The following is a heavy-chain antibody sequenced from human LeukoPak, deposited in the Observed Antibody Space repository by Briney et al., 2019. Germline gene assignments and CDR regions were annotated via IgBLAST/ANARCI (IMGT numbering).Heavy chain of an antibody. V-gene: IGHV4-59*08. CDR3: ATMTTVTPGGLDY. J-gene: IGHJ4*02. D-gene: IGHD4-11*01. CDR1: GGSISSYY. CDR2: IYYSGST. Sequence: SETLSLTCTVSGGSISSYYWSWIRQPPGKGLEWIGYIYYSGSTNYNPSLKSRVTISVDTSKNQFSLKLSSVTAAGTAVYYCATMTTVTPGGLDYWGQGTLVTVSS.